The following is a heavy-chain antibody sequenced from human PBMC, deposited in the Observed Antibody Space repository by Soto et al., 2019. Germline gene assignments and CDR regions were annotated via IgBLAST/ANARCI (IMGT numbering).Heavy chain of an antibody. CDR3: AKGGVGSTSNAFDI. D-gene: IGHD1-26*01. V-gene: IGHV3-30*18. J-gene: IGHJ3*02. CDR1: GFSFSSFG. Sequence: QVQLVESGGGVVQPGRSLRLSCAASGFSFSSFGMHWVRQAPGKGLEWVAVISYDGSNKYYEDSVKGRFTISRDNSKNTLYLQMNSLRAEDTGVYYCAKGGVGSTSNAFDIWGQGTMVTVSS. CDR2: ISYDGSNK.